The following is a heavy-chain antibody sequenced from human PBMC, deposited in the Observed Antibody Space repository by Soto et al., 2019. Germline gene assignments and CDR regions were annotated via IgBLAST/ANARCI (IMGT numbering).Heavy chain of an antibody. CDR3: ARHHDS. CDR2: IYYSGST. J-gene: IGHJ4*02. CDR1: GGSISSYY. V-gene: IGHV4-59*08. Sequence: QVQLQESGPGLVKPSETLSLTCTVSGGSISSYYWSWIRQPPGKGLEWFGYIYYSGSTNYNPSLKSRVTISVDTAKNQFSLKLSSVTAADTAVDYCARHHDSCGPGTLVTVSS.